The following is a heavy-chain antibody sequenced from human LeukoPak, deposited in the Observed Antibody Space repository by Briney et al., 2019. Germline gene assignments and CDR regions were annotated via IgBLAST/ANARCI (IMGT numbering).Heavy chain of an antibody. CDR3: ARGPATGDFDY. V-gene: IGHV1-2*02. CDR2: INPNSGGT. D-gene: IGHD7-27*01. J-gene: IGHJ4*02. Sequence: GASVKPSSKASGYTFTAIYIDWGRQTPGQGLEWMGWINPNSGGTNFARKFQGRVTMTRDTSISTAYMELSRLGSDDTAVYYCARGPATGDFDYWGQGTLVTVSS. CDR1: GYTFTAIY.